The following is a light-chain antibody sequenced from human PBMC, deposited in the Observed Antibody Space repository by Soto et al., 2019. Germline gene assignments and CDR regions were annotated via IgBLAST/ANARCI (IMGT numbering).Light chain of an antibody. Sequence: SYELTQPPSVSVAPGQTARISCGGNNIGRKSAHWYQQKPGRAPVVVVYDDSDRPSGIPERFSGANSGDTATLTISRVEAGDEADYYCHVWDSSSGHYIFGTGTKV. CDR2: DDS. V-gene: IGLV3-21*02. CDR3: HVWDSSSGHYI. J-gene: IGLJ1*01. CDR1: NIGRKS.